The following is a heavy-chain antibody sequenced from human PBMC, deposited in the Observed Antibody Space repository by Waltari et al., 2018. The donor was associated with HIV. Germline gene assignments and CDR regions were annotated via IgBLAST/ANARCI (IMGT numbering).Heavy chain of an antibody. V-gene: IGHV4-34*01. CDR2: INHSGST. CDR1: GGSFSDYY. Sequence: QVQLQQWGAGLLKPSETLSLTCAVYGGSFSDYYWTGIRQPPGKGLEWIGEINHSGSTNYKPPLKSRVTISVDTSKNQFSLKLSSVTAADTAVYYCARRGFRFCSSTTCLDYWGQGTLVTVSS. CDR3: ARRGFRFCSSTTCLDY. D-gene: IGHD2-2*01. J-gene: IGHJ4*02.